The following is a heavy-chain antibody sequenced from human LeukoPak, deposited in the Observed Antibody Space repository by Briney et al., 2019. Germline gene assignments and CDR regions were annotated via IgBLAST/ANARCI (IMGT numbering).Heavy chain of an antibody. J-gene: IGHJ5*02. Sequence: ASVKVSCKASGYTFTSYGISWVRQAPGQGLEWMGFTSADNGHTNYAQKFQGRVTMTRDTSISTAYMELSRLRSDDTAVYYCARWSYYAPYYNWFDPWGQGTLVTVSS. CDR3: ARWSYYAPYYNWFDP. V-gene: IGHV1-18*01. CDR2: TSADNGHT. CDR1: GYTFTSYG. D-gene: IGHD3-10*01.